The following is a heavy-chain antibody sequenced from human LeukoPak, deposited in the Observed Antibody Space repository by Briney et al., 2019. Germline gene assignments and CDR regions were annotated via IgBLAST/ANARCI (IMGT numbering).Heavy chain of an antibody. CDR1: GGSISSSSYY. D-gene: IGHD1-26*01. V-gene: IGHV4-39*01. J-gene: IGHJ4*02. CDR3: ARLLSGSSYFDY. Sequence: SETLSLTCTVSGGSISSSSYYWGWIRQPPGKGLEWIGSIYYSGSTYYNPSLKSRVTISVDTSKNQFSLELSSVTAADTAVYYCARLLSGSSYFDYWGQGTLVTVSS. CDR2: IYYSGST.